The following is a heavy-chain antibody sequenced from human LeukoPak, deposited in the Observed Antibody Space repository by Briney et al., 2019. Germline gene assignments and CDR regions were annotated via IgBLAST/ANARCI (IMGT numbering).Heavy chain of an antibody. Sequence: SETLSLTCTVSGGSISSYYWSWIRQPPGKGLEWIGYIYYSGSTNYNPSLKSRVTISVDMSKNQFSLKLSSVTAADTAVYYCARKGVRFGTNWFDPWGQGTLVTVSS. J-gene: IGHJ5*02. V-gene: IGHV4-59*01. CDR3: ARKGVRFGTNWFDP. CDR1: GGSISSYY. CDR2: IYYSGST. D-gene: IGHD3-10*01.